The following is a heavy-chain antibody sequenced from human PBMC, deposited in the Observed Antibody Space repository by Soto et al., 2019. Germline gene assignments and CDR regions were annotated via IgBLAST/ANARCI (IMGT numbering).Heavy chain of an antibody. D-gene: IGHD1-1*01. CDR1: GFTFSSHW. CDR3: ANLDWSQLPNNFDY. Sequence: GGSLRLSCAASGFTFSSHWMHWVRQAPGKGLVWVSRINGDGSSTSYADSVKGRFTISRDNSRSTLYLQLNNLRAEDTAVYYCANLDWSQLPNNFDYWGQGTLVTSPQ. CDR2: INGDGSST. J-gene: IGHJ4*02. V-gene: IGHV3-74*01.